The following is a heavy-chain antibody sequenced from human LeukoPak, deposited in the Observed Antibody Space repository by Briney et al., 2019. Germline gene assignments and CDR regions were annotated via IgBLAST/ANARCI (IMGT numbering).Heavy chain of an antibody. Sequence: PSETLSLTCTVSGGSISSYYWSWIRQPPGKGLEWIGYIYYSGSTNYNPSLKSRVTISADTSKNQFSLKLSSVTAADTAVYYCARQNFRLSSYFDYWGQGTLVTVSS. CDR2: IYYSGST. V-gene: IGHV4-59*08. CDR1: GGSISSYY. CDR3: ARQNFRLSSYFDY. J-gene: IGHJ4*02. D-gene: IGHD2-2*01.